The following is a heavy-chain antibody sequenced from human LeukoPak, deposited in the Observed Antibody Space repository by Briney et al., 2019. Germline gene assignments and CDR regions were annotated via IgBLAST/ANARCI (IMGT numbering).Heavy chain of an antibody. CDR3: AKVPRQNGWFPLSDY. CDR1: GFAVSSNY. CDR2: IYSGAST. V-gene: IGHV3-66*01. J-gene: IGHJ4*02. Sequence: GGSLRLSCAASGFAVSSNYMTWVRQAPGKGLEWVSVIYSGASTYYADSVRGRFTISRDNSKNTLYLQINSLRAEDTAVYYCAKVPRQNGWFPLSDYWGQGALVTVSS. D-gene: IGHD6-19*01.